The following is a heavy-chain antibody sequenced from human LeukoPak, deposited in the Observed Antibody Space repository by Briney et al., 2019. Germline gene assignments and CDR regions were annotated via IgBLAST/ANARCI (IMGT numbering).Heavy chain of an antibody. D-gene: IGHD3-3*01. Sequence: SVKVSCKASGGTFSSYAISWVRQAPGQGLEWMGRIIPILGIANYAQKFQGRVTITADKSTSTAYMELSSLRSEDTAVYYCAKVSIFGVVTNNLYFDYWGQGTLVTVSS. V-gene: IGHV1-69*04. CDR2: IIPILGIA. CDR3: AKVSIFGVVTNNLYFDY. J-gene: IGHJ4*02. CDR1: GGTFSSYA.